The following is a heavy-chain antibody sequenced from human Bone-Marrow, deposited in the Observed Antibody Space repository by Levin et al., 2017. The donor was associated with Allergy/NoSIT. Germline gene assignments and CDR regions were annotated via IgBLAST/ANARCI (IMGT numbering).Heavy chain of an antibody. V-gene: IGHV3-74*01. CDR2: IKNDGSFT. D-gene: IGHD2-21*02. CDR1: GFTFSTYW. CDR3: ARDLCSGDCYSGGNGLDV. J-gene: IGHJ6*02. Sequence: GVSLRLSCAASGFTFSTYWMHWVRQAPGRGLVWLSRIKNDGSFTNYADSVKGRFTISRDNAKNTLYLQMNSLRAEDTAVYYCARDLCSGDCYSGGNGLDVWGQGTTVTVSS.